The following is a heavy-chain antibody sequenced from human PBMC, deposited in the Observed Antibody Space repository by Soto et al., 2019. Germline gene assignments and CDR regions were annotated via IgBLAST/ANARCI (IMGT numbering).Heavy chain of an antibody. CDR3: ARRYSGYGDY. J-gene: IGHJ4*02. CDR1: GGSITSYY. D-gene: IGHD5-12*01. CDR2: IYFSGSA. V-gene: IGHV4-59*08. Sequence: QVQLQESGPGLVKPSETLSLTCTVSGGSITSYYWSWIRQPPGEGLEWIGYIYFSGSANYNPSLKSRVTLSVDTSKNQFSLKLSSVTAADTAVYYCARRYSGYGDYWGQGTLVTVSS.